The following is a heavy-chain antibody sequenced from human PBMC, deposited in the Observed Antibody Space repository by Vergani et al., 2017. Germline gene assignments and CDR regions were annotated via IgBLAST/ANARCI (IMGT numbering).Heavy chain of an antibody. V-gene: IGHV4-39*07. J-gene: IGHJ4*02. CDR3: ARDFVSYGDYQSPDGY. CDR2: IYYSGST. CDR1: GGSISSSSYY. D-gene: IGHD4-17*01. Sequence: QLQLQESGPGLVKPSETLSLTCTVSGGSISSSSYYWGWIRQPPGKGLEWIGSIYYSGSTYYNPSLKSRVTISVDTSKNQFSLKLSSVTAADTAVYYCARDFVSYGDYQSPDGYWGQGTLVTVSS.